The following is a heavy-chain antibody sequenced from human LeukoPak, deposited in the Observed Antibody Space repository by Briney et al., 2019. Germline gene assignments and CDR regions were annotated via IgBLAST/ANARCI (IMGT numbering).Heavy chain of an antibody. Sequence: SVKVSCKASGYTFTSYGISWVRQAPGQGLEWMGRIIPIFGTANYAQKFQGRVTITTDESTSTAYMELSSLRSEDTAVYYCARGYCSGGSCYWVYWGQGTLVTVSS. J-gene: IGHJ4*02. D-gene: IGHD2-15*01. V-gene: IGHV1-69*05. CDR1: GYTFTSYG. CDR2: IIPIFGTA. CDR3: ARGYCSGGSCYWVY.